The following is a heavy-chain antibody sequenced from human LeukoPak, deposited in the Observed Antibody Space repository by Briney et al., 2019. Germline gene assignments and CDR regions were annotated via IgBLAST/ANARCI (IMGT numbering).Heavy chain of an antibody. D-gene: IGHD2-8*01. CDR3: ASDLGYCTNGVCRNYYYYGMDV. CDR2: IGSSSSYI. Sequence: PGGSLRLSCAASGFTFSSYSMNWVRQAPGKGLEWVSSIGSSSSYIYYADSVKGRFTISRDNAKNSLYLQMNSLRAEDTAVYYCASDLGYCTNGVCRNYYYYGMDVWGQGTTVTVSS. J-gene: IGHJ6*02. V-gene: IGHV3-21*01. CDR1: GFTFSSYS.